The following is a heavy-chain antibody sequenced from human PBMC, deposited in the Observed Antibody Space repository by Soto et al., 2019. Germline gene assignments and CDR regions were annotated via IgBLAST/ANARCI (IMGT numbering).Heavy chain of an antibody. J-gene: IGHJ4*02. V-gene: IGHV3-30-3*01. CDR2: TSSDGGTK. CDR1: GFTFSRYS. D-gene: IGHD2-21*01. CDR3: AREVVLTEWYFDN. Sequence: TGGSLRLSCVTSGFTFSRYSMHWFRQAPGKGLEWVAVTSSDGGTKFYADSVKGRFTVSRDNSKNTLYLQMNSLRPEDTAVYYCAREVVLTEWYFDNWGQGILLTVSS.